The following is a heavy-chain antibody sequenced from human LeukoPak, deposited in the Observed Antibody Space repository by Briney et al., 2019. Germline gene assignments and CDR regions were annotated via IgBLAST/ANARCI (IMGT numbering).Heavy chain of an antibody. J-gene: IGHJ5*02. V-gene: IGHV3-23*01. D-gene: IGHD5/OR15-5a*01. CDR3: AKEESTQFDP. CDR2: ISAGGHST. CDR1: GFTFSNYA. Sequence: GGSLRLSCAASGFTFSNYAMSWVRQAPGKGLEWVSAISAGGHSTYYADSVKGRFTISRENSENTLFLQMNSLRAEDTAVYFCAKEESTQFDPWGQGTLVTVSS.